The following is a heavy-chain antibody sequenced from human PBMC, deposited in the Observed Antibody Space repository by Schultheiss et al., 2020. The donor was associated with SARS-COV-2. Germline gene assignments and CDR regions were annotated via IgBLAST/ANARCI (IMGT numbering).Heavy chain of an antibody. D-gene: IGHD6-19*01. V-gene: IGHV3-21*01. Sequence: GESLKISCAASGFTFSSYGMHWVRQAPGKGLEWVSSISSSSSYIYYADSVKGRFTISRDNAKNSLYLQMNSLRAEDTAVYYCVRRIYSSWDHWYFDLWGRGTLVTVSS. J-gene: IGHJ2*01. CDR2: ISSSSSYI. CDR1: GFTFSSYG. CDR3: VRRIYSSWDHWYFDL.